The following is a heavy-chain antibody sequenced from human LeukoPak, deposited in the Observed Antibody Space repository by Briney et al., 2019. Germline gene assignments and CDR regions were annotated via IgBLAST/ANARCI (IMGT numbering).Heavy chain of an antibody. CDR3: ARVHFDWLSSSHDAFDI. Sequence: GGSLRLSCAASGFTFSSYSMNWVRRAPWKGLEWVSSISSSSSYIYYADSVKGRFTISRDNAKNSLYLQMNSLRAEDTAVYYCARVHFDWLSSSHDAFDIWGQGTMVTVSS. CDR2: ISSSSSYI. D-gene: IGHD3-9*01. J-gene: IGHJ3*02. CDR1: GFTFSSYS. V-gene: IGHV3-21*01.